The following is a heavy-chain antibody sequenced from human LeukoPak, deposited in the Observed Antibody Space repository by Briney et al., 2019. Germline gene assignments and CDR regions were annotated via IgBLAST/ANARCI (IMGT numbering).Heavy chain of an antibody. CDR3: ARQLRIVVAGTAAFDI. D-gene: IGHD6-19*01. CDR1: GGSIGSSSYY. V-gene: IGHV4-39*01. Sequence: SETLSLTCTVSGGSIGSSSYYWGWIRQPPGKGLEWIGSIYYSGSTYYNPSLKSRVTFSVDTSKNQFSLKLSSVAAADTAVYYCARQLRIVVAGTAAFDIWGQGTMVTVSS. CDR2: IYYSGST. J-gene: IGHJ3*02.